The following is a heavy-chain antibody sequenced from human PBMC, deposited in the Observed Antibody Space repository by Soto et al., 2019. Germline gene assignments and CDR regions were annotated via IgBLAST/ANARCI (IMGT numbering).Heavy chain of an antibody. CDR1: GGSISSYY. J-gene: IGHJ5*02. CDR3: ARGPYSSGWYGWFDP. V-gene: IGHV4-59*01. Sequence: QVQLQESGPGLVKPSETLSLTCTVSGGSISSYYWSWIRQPPGKGLEWIGYIYYSGSTNYNPSLKSRVTISVDTSKNQFSLKLSSVTAADTAVYYCARGPYSSGWYGWFDPWGQGTLVTVSS. D-gene: IGHD6-19*01. CDR2: IYYSGST.